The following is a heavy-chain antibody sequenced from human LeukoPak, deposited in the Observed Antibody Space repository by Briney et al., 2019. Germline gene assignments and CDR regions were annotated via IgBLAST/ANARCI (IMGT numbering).Heavy chain of an antibody. CDR2: IYTSGST. V-gene: IGHV4-4*07. CDR3: ARGLYPPTAYYYYYMDV. CDR1: GGSISSYY. D-gene: IGHD5/OR15-5a*01. J-gene: IGHJ6*03. Sequence: SETLSLTCTVSGGSISSYYWSWIRQPAGKGLEWIGRIYTSGSTNYNPSLKSRVTMSVDTSKNQFSLKLSSVTAADTAVYYRARGLYPPTAYYYYYMDVWGKGTTVTVSS.